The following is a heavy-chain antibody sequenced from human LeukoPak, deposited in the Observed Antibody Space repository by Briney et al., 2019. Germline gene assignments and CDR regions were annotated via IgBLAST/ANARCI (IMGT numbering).Heavy chain of an antibody. D-gene: IGHD1-26*01. Sequence: GGSLRLSCAASGFTFSSYGMHWVRQAPGKGLEWVAFIRYDGSNKYYADSVKGRFTISRDNSKDMLYLQMNSLRVEDTAVYYCAKGRTLVGGSTRSYDHWGQGTLVTVSS. V-gene: IGHV3-30*02. CDR3: AKGRTLVGGSTRSYDH. CDR1: GFTFSSYG. J-gene: IGHJ4*02. CDR2: IRYDGSNK.